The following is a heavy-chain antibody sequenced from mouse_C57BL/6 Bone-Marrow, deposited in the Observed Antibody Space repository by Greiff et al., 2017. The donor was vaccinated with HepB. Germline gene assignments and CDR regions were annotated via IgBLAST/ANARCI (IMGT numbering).Heavy chain of an antibody. CDR3: ARDQDYYGSSYAWFAY. V-gene: IGHV3-1*01. Sequence: DVQLQQSGPGMVKPSQSLSLTCTVTGYSITSGYDWHWIRHFPGNKLEWMGYISYSGSTNYNPSLKSRISITQDTSKNHFFLKLNSVTTEDTATYYCARDQDYYGSSYAWFAYWGQGTLVTVSA. CDR1: GYSITSGYD. CDR2: ISYSGST. J-gene: IGHJ3*01. D-gene: IGHD1-1*01.